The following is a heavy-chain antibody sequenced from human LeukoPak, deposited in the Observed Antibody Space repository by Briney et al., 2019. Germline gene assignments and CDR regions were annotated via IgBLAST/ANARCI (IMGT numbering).Heavy chain of an antibody. V-gene: IGHV4-61*05. CDR3: ARTDYDILTGYSSGLDY. D-gene: IGHD3-9*01. CDR2: IYYSGST. J-gene: IGHJ4*02. CDR1: GGSISSTTYY. Sequence: SETLSLTCTVSGGSISSTTYYWGWIRQPPGKGLEWIGYIYYSGSTNYNPSLKSRVTISADTSKNQFSLKLSSVTAADTAVYYCARTDYDILTGYSSGLDYWGQGTLVTVSS.